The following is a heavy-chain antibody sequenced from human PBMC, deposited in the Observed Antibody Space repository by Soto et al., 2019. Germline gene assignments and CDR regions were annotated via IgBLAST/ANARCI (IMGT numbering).Heavy chain of an antibody. V-gene: IGHV3-21*01. CDR2: ISSSSSYI. D-gene: IGHD6-6*01. CDR1: GFTFSSYS. CDR3: ARDSPPPYSSLQYYYYYYGMDV. J-gene: IGHJ6*02. Sequence: KPGGSLRLSCAASGFTFSSYSTNWVRQAPGKGLEWVSSISSSSSYIYYADSVKGRFTISRDNAKNSLYLQMNSLRAEDTAVYYCARDSPPPYSSLQYYYYYYGMDVWGQGTTVTVSS.